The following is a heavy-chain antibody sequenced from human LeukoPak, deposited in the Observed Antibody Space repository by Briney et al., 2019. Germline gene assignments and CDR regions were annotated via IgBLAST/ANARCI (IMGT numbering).Heavy chain of an antibody. CDR2: IYYSGST. V-gene: IGHV4-59*08. CDR1: GGSISSYY. Sequence: SETLSLTCTVSGGSISSYYWSWIRQPPGKGLEWIGYIYYSGSTNYNPSLKSRVTISVDTSKNQFSLKLSSVTAADTAVYYCARLSPRAYSSSWYSYYYYGMDVWGQGTTVTVSS. CDR3: ARLSPRAYSSSWYSYYYYGMDV. D-gene: IGHD6-13*01. J-gene: IGHJ6*02.